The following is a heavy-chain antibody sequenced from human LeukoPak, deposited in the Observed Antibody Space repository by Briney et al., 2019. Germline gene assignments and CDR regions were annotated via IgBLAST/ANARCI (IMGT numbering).Heavy chain of an antibody. D-gene: IGHD4-23*01. V-gene: IGHV4-39*07. CDR3: ARGVDGGLFDY. J-gene: IGHJ4*02. Sequence: PSETLSLTCTVSGGSISSSSYYWGWIRQPPGKGPEWIGEINHSGSTNYNPSLKSRVTISVDTSKNQFSLKLSSVTAADTAVYYCARGVDGGLFDYWGQGTLVTVSS. CDR1: GGSISSSSYY. CDR2: INHSGST.